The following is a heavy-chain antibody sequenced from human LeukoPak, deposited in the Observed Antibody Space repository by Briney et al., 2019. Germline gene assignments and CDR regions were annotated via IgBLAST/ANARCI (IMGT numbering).Heavy chain of an antibody. CDR3: ARNVAHLSGWFDP. Sequence: SETLSLTCTVSGGSISSSSYYWGWIRQPPGKGLEWIGSIYYSGSTYYNPSLKSRVTISVDTSKNQFSLKLSSVTAADTAVYYCARNVAHLSGWFDPWGQGTLVTVSS. CDR1: GGSISSSSYY. CDR2: IYYSGST. J-gene: IGHJ5*02. D-gene: IGHD2-15*01. V-gene: IGHV4-39*07.